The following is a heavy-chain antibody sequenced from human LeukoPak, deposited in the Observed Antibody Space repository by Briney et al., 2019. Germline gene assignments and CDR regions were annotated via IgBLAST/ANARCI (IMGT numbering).Heavy chain of an antibody. CDR2: ISGSGGST. CDR3: ARDLGSAFDDIHAFDI. CDR1: GFTFSSYA. V-gene: IGHV3-23*01. D-gene: IGHD2-15*01. Sequence: PGGSLRLSCAASGFTFSSYAMSWVRQAPGKGLEWVSAISGSGGSTYYADSVKGRFTISRDNSKNTLYLQMNSLRAEDTALYYCARDLGSAFDDIHAFDIWGQGTMVTVSS. J-gene: IGHJ3*02.